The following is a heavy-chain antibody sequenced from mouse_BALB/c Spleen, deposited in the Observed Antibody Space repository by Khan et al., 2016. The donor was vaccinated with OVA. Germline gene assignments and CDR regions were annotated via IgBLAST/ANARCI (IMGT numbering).Heavy chain of an antibody. CDR2: IYPGDGNT. D-gene: IGHD2-14*01. CDR3: ARSWYDWFAY. CDR1: GYAFSNYL. V-gene: IGHV1-80*01. Sequence: VQLQESGAELVRPGSSVKISCNASGYAFSNYLMNWVKQGPGQGLEWIGQIYPGDGNTNYHGTFKDKARLTVAKSASTGYMKLSSLTSVDYAVDDCARSWYDWFAYWGQGTLVTVSA. J-gene: IGHJ3*01.